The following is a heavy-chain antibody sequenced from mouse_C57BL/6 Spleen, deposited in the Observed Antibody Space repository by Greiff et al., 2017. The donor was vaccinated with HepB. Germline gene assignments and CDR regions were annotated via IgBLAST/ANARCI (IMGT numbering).Heavy chain of an antibody. Sequence: QVQLQQPGAELVMPGASVKLSCKASGYTFTSYWMHWVKQRPGQGLEWIGEIDPSDSYTNYNQKFKGKSTLTVDKSSSTAYMQLSSLTSEDSAVYYCARSSHYYSDAMDYWGQGTTVTVSS. CDR2: IDPSDSYT. D-gene: IGHD1-1*01. V-gene: IGHV1-69*01. CDR1: GYTFTSYW. J-gene: IGHJ4*01. CDR3: ARSSHYYSDAMDY.